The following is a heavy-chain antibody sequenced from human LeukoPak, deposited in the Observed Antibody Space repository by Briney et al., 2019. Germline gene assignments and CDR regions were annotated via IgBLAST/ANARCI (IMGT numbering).Heavy chain of an antibody. CDR2: IYTSGST. D-gene: IGHD5-18*01. Sequence: SETLSLTCTVSGGSISSYYWSWIRQPAGKGLEWIGRIYTSGSTNYNPSLKSRVTMSVDTSKNQFSLKLSSVTAADTAVYYCARGYSYGSLGNWFDPWGQGTLVTVSS. CDR3: ARGYSYGSLGNWFDP. CDR1: GGSISSYY. V-gene: IGHV4-4*07. J-gene: IGHJ5*02.